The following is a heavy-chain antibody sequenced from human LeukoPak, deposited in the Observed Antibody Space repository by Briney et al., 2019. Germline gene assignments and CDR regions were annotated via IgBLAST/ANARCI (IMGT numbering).Heavy chain of an antibody. CDR2: TYYSGST. V-gene: IGHV4-59*08. D-gene: IGHD3-22*01. CDR1: GGSISSYY. J-gene: IGHJ4*02. Sequence: PSETLSLTCTVSGGSISSYYWSWIRQPPGKGLEWIGYTYYSGSTTYNPSLKSRVTISIDTSKNQFSLKLSSVTAADTAVYYCARSYDSSAYYFVYWGQGTLVTVSS. CDR3: ARSYDSSAYYFVY.